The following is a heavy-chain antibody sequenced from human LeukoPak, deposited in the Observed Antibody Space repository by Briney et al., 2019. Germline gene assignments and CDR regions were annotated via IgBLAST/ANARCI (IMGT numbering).Heavy chain of an antibody. J-gene: IGHJ4*02. CDR2: ISTSSSYI. Sequence: GSLRLSCAASGFTFSSYSMNWVRQAPGKGLEWVSSISTSSSYIYYADSVKGRFTISRDNAKNSLYLQMNSLRAEDTALYYCARDGSEGLLWFGNPFDYWGQGTLVTVSS. CDR3: ARDGSEGLLWFGNPFDY. CDR1: GFTFSSYS. D-gene: IGHD3-10*01. V-gene: IGHV3-21*04.